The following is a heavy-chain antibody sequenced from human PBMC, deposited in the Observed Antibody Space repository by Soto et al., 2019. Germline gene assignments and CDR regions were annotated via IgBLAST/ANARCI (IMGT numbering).Heavy chain of an antibody. CDR2: ISYDGSNK. D-gene: IGHD4-17*01. J-gene: IGHJ4*02. CDR3: ARAYGDYVLDY. V-gene: IGHV3-30-3*01. CDR1: GFTFSSYA. Sequence: QVQLVESGGGVVQPGRSLRLSCAASGFTFSSYAMHWVRQAPGKGLEWVAVISYDGSNKYYADSVKGRFTISRDNSKNTLYQQMNSLRAEDTAVYYCARAYGDYVLDYWGQGTLVTVSS.